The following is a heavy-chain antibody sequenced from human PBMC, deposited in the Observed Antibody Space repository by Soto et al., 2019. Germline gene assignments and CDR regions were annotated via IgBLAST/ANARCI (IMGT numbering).Heavy chain of an antibody. J-gene: IGHJ3*02. CDR1: GYSFTSYW. Sequence: GESLKISCKGSGYSFTSYWIGWVRQMPGKGLEWMGIIYPGDSDTRYSPSFQGQVNISADKSISTAYLQWSSLKASDTAMYYCARQLDSSGYYWAIWGQGTMVTVSS. CDR3: ARQLDSSGYYWAI. CDR2: IYPGDSDT. D-gene: IGHD3-22*01. V-gene: IGHV5-51*01.